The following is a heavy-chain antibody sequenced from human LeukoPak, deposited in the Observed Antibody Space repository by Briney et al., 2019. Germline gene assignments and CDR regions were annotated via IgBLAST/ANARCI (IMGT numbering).Heavy chain of an antibody. J-gene: IGHJ4*02. CDR3: ARDRDIYYDILTSYCLSY. D-gene: IGHD3-9*01. CDR2: INPSGGST. Sequence: ASVKVSCKASGYTFTSYYMHWVRQAPGQGLEWMGIINPSGGSTSYAQKFQGRVTMTRDTSISTGYMELSKLRSDDTAVYYCARDRDIYYDILTSYCLSYWGQGTLVTVSS. CDR1: GYTFTSYY. V-gene: IGHV1-46*01.